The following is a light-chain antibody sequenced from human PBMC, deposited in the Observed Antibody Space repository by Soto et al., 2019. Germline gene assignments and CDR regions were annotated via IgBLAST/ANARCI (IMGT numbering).Light chain of an antibody. J-gene: IGLJ3*02. CDR1: SSDVGGHNL. CDR3: CSYAGSSLWV. CDR2: DVS. Sequence: QSALTQPRSVSGSPGQSVTISGTGTSSDVGGHNLVSWYQQHPGKAPKLVIYDVSKWPSGVPDRFFGSKSGNTASLTISGLQAEDEADYYFCSYAGSSLWVFGGGTQLTVL. V-gene: IGLV2-11*01.